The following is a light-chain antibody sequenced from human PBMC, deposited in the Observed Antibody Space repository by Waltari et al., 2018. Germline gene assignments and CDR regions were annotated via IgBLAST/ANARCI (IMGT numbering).Light chain of an antibody. J-gene: IGKJ1*01. Sequence: DIQMTQSPSTLSASVGDIVTITCRASQSIRSWLAWYQQKPGKAPKLLSYKASSLESGGPSRFSGSGSGTEFTLTISSLQPDDFATYYCQQYNSYSGTFGQGTKVEIK. CDR2: KAS. CDR1: QSIRSW. CDR3: QQYNSYSGT. V-gene: IGKV1-5*03.